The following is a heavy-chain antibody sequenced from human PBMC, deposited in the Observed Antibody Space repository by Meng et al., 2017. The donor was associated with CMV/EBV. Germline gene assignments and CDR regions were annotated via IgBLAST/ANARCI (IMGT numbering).Heavy chain of an antibody. CDR2: IYYSGST. J-gene: IGHJ6*02. V-gene: IGHV4-59*01. CDR1: GGSISSYY. Sequence: GSLRLSCTVSGGSISSYYWSWIRQPPGKGLEWIGYIYYSGSTNYNPSLKSRVTISVDTSKNQFSLKLSSVTAADTAVYYCARGGGIQLWYYYYGMDVWGQGTTVT. D-gene: IGHD5-18*01. CDR3: ARGGGIQLWYYYYGMDV.